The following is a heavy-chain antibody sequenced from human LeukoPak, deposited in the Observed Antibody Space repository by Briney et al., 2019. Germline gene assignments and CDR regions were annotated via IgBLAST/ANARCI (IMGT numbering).Heavy chain of an antibody. V-gene: IGHV1-18*01. CDR3: ARAEGRVYDFWSGYSVSPFDY. D-gene: IGHD3-3*01. CDR1: GYTFTSYG. Sequence: ASVKVSCKASGYTFTSYGISWVRQAPGQGLEWMGWISAYNGNTNYAQKLQGRVTMTTDTSTSTAYMELRSLRSDDTAVYYCARAEGRVYDFWSGYSVSPFDYWGQGTLVTVSS. J-gene: IGHJ4*02. CDR2: ISAYNGNT.